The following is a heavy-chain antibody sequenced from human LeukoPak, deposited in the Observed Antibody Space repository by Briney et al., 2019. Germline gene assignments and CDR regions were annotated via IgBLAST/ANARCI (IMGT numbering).Heavy chain of an antibody. V-gene: IGHV3-21*01. CDR3: ARALHDSSGYYFDY. J-gene: IGHJ4*02. CDR1: RFTLSYYS. D-gene: IGHD3-22*01. CDR2: FSSSSDYI. Sequence: GGSLRLSCAASRFTLSYYSMNWVRQAPGKGLEWVSSFSSSSDYIKYADSVKGRFTISRDNAKNSLDLQMTSLRAEDTAVYYCARALHDSSGYYFDYWGQGTLVTVSS.